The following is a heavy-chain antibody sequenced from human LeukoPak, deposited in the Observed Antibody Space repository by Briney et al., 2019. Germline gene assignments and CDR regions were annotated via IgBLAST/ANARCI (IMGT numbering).Heavy chain of an antibody. V-gene: IGHV3-20*04. Sequence: GGSLRLSCVASGFTFDDYGISWVRQAPGKGLEWVSRIHWNSGSTRYADSVKGRFTISRDNAKNSLYLQMNSLRAEDTAVYYCARADDSSSGYFDYWGQGTLVTVSS. CDR2: IHWNSGST. J-gene: IGHJ4*02. D-gene: IGHD6-6*01. CDR3: ARADDSSSGYFDY. CDR1: GFTFDDYG.